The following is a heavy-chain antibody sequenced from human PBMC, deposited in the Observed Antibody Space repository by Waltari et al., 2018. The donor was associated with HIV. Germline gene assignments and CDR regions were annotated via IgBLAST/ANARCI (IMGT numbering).Heavy chain of an antibody. D-gene: IGHD6-13*01. V-gene: IGHV3-66*02. CDR3: ARGIIAAAGNWFDP. Sequence: VQLVESGGGLVQLGGSLSSSCAASGSTASSNHMRWFRQAPGKGLEGVSVIYSGGSTYYADSVKGRFTISRDNSKNTLYLQMNSLRAEDTAVYYCARGIIAAAGNWFDPWGQGTLVTVSS. CDR2: IYSGGST. CDR1: GSTASSNH. J-gene: IGHJ5*02.